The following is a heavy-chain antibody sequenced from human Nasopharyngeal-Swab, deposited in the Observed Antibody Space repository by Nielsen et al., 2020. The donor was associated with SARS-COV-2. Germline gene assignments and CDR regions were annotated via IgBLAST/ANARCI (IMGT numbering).Heavy chain of an antibody. Sequence: WVRSCPWTWLEWIGEIYHSGSTNYNPSLKSRVTISVDKSKNQFSLKLSSVTAADTAVYYCARVKSITMVQGSAFDIWGQGTMVTVSS. J-gene: IGHJ3*02. D-gene: IGHD3-10*01. V-gene: IGHV4-4*02. CDR3: ARVKSITMVQGSAFDI. CDR2: IYHSGST.